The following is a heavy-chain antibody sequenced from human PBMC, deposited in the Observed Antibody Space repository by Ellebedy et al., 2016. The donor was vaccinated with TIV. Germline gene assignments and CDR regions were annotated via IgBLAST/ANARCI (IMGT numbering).Heavy chain of an antibody. D-gene: IGHD3-9*01. V-gene: IGHV4-31*03. Sequence: SETLSLXXTVSGGSISSGGYYWSWIRQHPGKGLEWIGYIYYSGSTYYNPSLKSRVTISVDTSKNQFSLKLSSVTAEDTAVYYCARLPTDYDILTGPYYYYGMDVWGQGTTVTVSS. CDR2: IYYSGST. CDR1: GGSISSGGYY. CDR3: ARLPTDYDILTGPYYYYGMDV. J-gene: IGHJ6*02.